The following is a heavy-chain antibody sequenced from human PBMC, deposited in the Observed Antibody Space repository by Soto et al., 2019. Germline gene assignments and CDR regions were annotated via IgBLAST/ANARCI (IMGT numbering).Heavy chain of an antibody. D-gene: IGHD1-20*01. CDR1: GYTFTSNY. CDR2: IDPRTGTT. Sequence: QVQLMQSGAEVKKPGASVKISCKASGYTFTSNYLHWVRQAPGQGPEWMGIIDPRTGTTDYSQRFRGRVTMTRDTSTPTVYMQLGSLKSDDMAVYSCARASITNVFDLWGQGTLVTVSS. CDR3: ARASITNVFDL. V-gene: IGHV1-46*01. J-gene: IGHJ4*02.